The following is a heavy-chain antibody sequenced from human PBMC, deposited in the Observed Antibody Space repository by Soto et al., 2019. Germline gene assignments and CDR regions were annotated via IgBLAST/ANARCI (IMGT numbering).Heavy chain of an antibody. Sequence: EVQLVESGGGLVQPGRSLRLSCAASGFTFDDYAMHWVRQAPGKGLEWVSGISWNSGYIGYADSVKGRFTISRDSAKKSLYLQMNSLGAEDTALYYCAKDVYYYDSSGPIILDYWGQGTLVTVSS. J-gene: IGHJ4*02. CDR2: ISWNSGYI. CDR1: GFTFDDYA. V-gene: IGHV3-9*01. D-gene: IGHD3-22*01. CDR3: AKDVYYYDSSGPIILDY.